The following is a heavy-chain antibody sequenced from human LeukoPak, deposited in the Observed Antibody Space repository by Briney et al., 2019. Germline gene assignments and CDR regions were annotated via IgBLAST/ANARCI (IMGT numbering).Heavy chain of an antibody. CDR1: GGSISSGGYY. D-gene: IGHD4-23*01. J-gene: IGHJ5*02. CDR2: IYHSGST. Sequence: PSQTLSLTCTVSGGSISSGGYYWRWIRQPPGKGLEWIGYIYHSGSTYYNPSRTSRVTISVDRSKNQFSLKLSSVTAADTAVYYCARYYGGNSDNWFDPWGQGTLVTVSS. V-gene: IGHV4-30-2*01. CDR3: ARYYGGNSDNWFDP.